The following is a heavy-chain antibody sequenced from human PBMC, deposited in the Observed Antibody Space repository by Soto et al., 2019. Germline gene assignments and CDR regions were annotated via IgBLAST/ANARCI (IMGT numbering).Heavy chain of an antibody. CDR1: GFTFSSYW. CDR3: ARDHLYYDILTGYFDY. J-gene: IGHJ4*02. Sequence: EVQLVESGGGLVQPGGSLRLSCAASGFTFSSYWMHWVRQAPGKGLVWVSRINSDGSSTSYADSVKGRFTISRDNAKNTLYLKMNNLRAEDTAVYYCARDHLYYDILTGYFDYWGQGTLVTVSS. CDR2: INSDGSST. V-gene: IGHV3-74*01. D-gene: IGHD3-9*01.